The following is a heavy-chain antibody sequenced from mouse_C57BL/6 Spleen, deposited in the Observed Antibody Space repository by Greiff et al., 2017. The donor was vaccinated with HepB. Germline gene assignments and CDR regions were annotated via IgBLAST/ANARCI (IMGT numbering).Heavy chain of an antibody. CDR3: ARSERRGQGDWFAY. J-gene: IGHJ3*01. V-gene: IGHV1-77*01. D-gene: IGHD3-3*01. CDR2: IGPGSGST. CDR1: GYTFTDYY. Sequence: QVHVQQSGAELVKPGASVKISCKASGYTFTDYYINWVKQRPGQGLEWIGKIGPGSGSTYYNEKFKGKATLTADKSSSTAYMQLSSLTSDDSAVYFCARSERRGQGDWFAYWGQGTLVTVSA.